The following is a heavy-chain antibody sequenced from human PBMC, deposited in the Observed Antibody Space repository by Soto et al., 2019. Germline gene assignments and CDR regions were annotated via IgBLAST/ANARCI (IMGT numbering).Heavy chain of an antibody. V-gene: IGHV3-23*01. Sequence: EVQLLESGGGLVQPGGSLRLSCAASGFTFSSYAMSWVRQAPGKGLEWVSAISGSGGSTYYAVSVKGRFTISRDNSKNELYLQMNSLISEDTAVSYFAKDSEGASFCWVQGTLVTVSS. CDR2: ISGSGGST. J-gene: IGHJ4*02. CDR3: AKDSEGASFC. D-gene: IGHD3-16*01. CDR1: GFTFSSYA.